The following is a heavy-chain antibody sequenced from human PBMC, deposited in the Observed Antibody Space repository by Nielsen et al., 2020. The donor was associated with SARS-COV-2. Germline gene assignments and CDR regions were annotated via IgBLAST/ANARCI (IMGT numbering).Heavy chain of an antibody. CDR3: ARVSVDTAMAPPYFDY. D-gene: IGHD5-18*01. CDR1: GGSFSGYY. CDR2: INHSGST. V-gene: IGHV4-34*01. J-gene: IGHJ4*02. Sequence: SETLSLTCAVYGGSFSGYYWSWIRQPPGKGLEWIGEINHSGSTNYNPSLKSRVTISVDKSKNQFSLKLSSVTAADTAVYYCARVSVDTAMAPPYFDYWGQGTLVTVSS.